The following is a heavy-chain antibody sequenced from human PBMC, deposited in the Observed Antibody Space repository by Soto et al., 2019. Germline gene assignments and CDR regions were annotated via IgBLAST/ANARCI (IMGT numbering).Heavy chain of an antibody. CDR3: AREETGTFDC. CDR1: GSTFSSYA. Sequence: QVQLVESGGGVVQPGRSLRLSCAASGSTFSSYAMHWVRQAPGKGLEWVAVIWYDGSNEEYADSVKGRFTISRDNSKKTRFLQVNSLRVEDTAVYYCAREETGTFDCWGQGTLVTDSS. J-gene: IGHJ4*02. CDR2: IWYDGSNE. V-gene: IGHV3-33*01. D-gene: IGHD1-1*01.